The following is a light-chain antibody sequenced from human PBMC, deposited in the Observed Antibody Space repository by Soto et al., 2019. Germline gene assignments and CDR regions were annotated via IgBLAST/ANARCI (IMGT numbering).Light chain of an antibody. CDR3: QQSYSTPS. CDR2: AAS. J-gene: IGKJ5*01. V-gene: IGKV1-39*01. Sequence: DIQMTQSPSSLSASVGDRVTITCRASQSISSYLNWYQQKPGKAHKLLIYAASSLQSGVPSRFSGSGSGTDFTLTISSLQPEDFATYYCQQSYSTPSXGQGTRLEIK. CDR1: QSISSY.